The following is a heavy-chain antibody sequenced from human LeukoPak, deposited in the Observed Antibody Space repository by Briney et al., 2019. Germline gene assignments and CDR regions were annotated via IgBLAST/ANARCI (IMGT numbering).Heavy chain of an antibody. V-gene: IGHV4-61*01. CDR3: ARRYCSSTSCYGQDLYYFDY. J-gene: IGHJ4*02. D-gene: IGHD2-2*01. Sequence: SETLSLTCTVSGGSITTSSYYWSWIRQPPGKGLEWIGYIYYSGSTNYNPSLKSRVTISVNTSKNQFSLKLSSVTAADTAVYYCARRYCSSTSCYGQDLYYFDYWGQGTLVTVSS. CDR2: IYYSGST. CDR1: GGSITTSSYY.